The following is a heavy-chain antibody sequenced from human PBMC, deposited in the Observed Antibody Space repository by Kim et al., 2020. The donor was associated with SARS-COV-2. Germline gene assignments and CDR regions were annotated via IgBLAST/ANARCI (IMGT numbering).Heavy chain of an antibody. V-gene: IGHV3-48*02. Sequence: GGSLRLSCAVSGFTFSRYSMNWVRQAPGKGLQWVSYISSSSTTIYYADSVKGRFTISRDNAKNSLYLQMNNLRDEDTAVYYCARDKDVDFLDFFDLWGQGTLVTVSS. CDR3: ARDKDVDFLDFFDL. CDR1: GFTFSRYS. D-gene: IGHD4-17*01. J-gene: IGHJ5*02. CDR2: ISSSSTTI.